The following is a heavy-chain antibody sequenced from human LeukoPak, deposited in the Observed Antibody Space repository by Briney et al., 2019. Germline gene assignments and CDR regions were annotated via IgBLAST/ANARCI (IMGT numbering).Heavy chain of an antibody. D-gene: IGHD1-26*01. CDR1: GFTFSSYE. CDR2: IRSGGTTI. V-gene: IGHV3-48*03. CDR3: ARDKGSDGIDF. Sequence: PGGSLRLSFAASGFTFSSYEMNWVRQAPGKGLQWISYIRSGGTTIYYADSVKGRSTISRDDAENSLYLQMNSLRAEDTAVYYCARDKGSDGIDFWGQGTLVTVSS. J-gene: IGHJ4*02.